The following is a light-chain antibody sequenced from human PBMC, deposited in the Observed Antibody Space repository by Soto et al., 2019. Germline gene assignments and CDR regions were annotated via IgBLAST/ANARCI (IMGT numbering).Light chain of an antibody. Sequence: QSALTQPPSASGSPGQSVTISCTGTSSDVGGYNYVSWYQQHPGKAPKLMIYEVSKRPSGVPDRFTGSKSGNTASLTVSGLQAEDEADYYCSSYAGSNPVVFGGGTKLTGL. CDR3: SSYAGSNPVV. CDR1: SSDVGGYNY. J-gene: IGLJ2*01. V-gene: IGLV2-8*01. CDR2: EVS.